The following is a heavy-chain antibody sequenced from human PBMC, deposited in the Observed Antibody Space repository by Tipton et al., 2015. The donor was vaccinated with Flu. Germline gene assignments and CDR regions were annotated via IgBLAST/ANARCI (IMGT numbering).Heavy chain of an antibody. J-gene: IGHJ4*02. V-gene: IGHV4-39*01. CDR1: GASVRSTNYF. CDR3: ARPGGPAAVNPFSYFDF. Sequence: TLSLTCTVSGASVRSTNYFCAWIRQPPGKRLELIGSIYPSGTTYYNPSLKSRVTISADTSKSQFSLKLRSVTAADTAVYYCARPGGPAAVNPFSYFDFWGQGSLVTVSS. D-gene: IGHD2-2*01. CDR2: IYPSGTT.